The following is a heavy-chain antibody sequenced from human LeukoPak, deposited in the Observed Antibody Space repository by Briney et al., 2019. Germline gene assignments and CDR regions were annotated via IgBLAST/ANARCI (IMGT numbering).Heavy chain of an antibody. CDR1: GGSISSYY. CDR3: ARFTKDSSSSSGYYFDY. V-gene: IGHV4-4*07. D-gene: IGHD6-13*01. CDR2: IYTSGST. J-gene: IGHJ4*02. Sequence: KTSETLSLTCTVSGGSISSYYWSWLRQPAGKGLEWIGRIYTSGSTSYNPSLRSRLTMSVDTSKNQFSLNLSSVTAADTAVYYCARFTKDSSSSSGYYFDYWGQGTLVTVSS.